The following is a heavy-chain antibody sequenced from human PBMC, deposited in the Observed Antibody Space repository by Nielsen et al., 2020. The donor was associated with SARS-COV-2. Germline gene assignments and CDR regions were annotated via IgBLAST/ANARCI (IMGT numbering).Heavy chain of an antibody. J-gene: IGHJ6*03. CDR2: IRMSDGAT. V-gene: IGHV3-48*02. CDR1: GFALSAYG. CDR3: AKELEVCCHYMDV. D-gene: IGHD5/OR15-5a*01. Sequence: GESLKISCTASGFALSAYGMDWVRQVPGRGPEWLAHIRMSDGATQYADSVRGRFTISRDNAKNSLYLQMNSLRDEDTAVYFCAKELEVCCHYMDVWGKGTTVTVSS.